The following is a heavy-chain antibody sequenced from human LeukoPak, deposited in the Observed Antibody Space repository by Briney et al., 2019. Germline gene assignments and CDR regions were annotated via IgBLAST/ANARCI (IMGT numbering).Heavy chain of an antibody. Sequence: GGSLRLSCAPSGFTFSNYAMSWVRHTPGKGLEWVSAISGSAGSTYYADSVKGRFTIARDNSKNTLYLQMNSLRAEDTAVYYCAKGQYAYHGSGTYRSWFDPWGQGTLVTVSS. J-gene: IGHJ5*02. V-gene: IGHV3-23*01. D-gene: IGHD3-10*01. CDR3: AKGQYAYHGSGTYRSWFDP. CDR1: GFTFSNYA. CDR2: ISGSAGST.